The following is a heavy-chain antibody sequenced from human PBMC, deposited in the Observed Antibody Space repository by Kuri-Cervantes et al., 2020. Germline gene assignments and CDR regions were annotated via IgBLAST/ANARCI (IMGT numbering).Heavy chain of an antibody. CDR1: GYTFTNYD. CDR2: MNPKSGNT. Sequence: ASVKVSCKASGYTFTNYDINWVRQATGQGLEWMGWMNPKSGNTAYAQKFQGRLTMTRSTSISTAYMELSSLRFEDTAVYYCALHKGETRDIIPIPYFDYWGQGTLVTVSS. D-gene: IGHD3-3*01. J-gene: IGHJ4*02. V-gene: IGHV1-8*02. CDR3: ALHKGETRDIIPIPYFDY.